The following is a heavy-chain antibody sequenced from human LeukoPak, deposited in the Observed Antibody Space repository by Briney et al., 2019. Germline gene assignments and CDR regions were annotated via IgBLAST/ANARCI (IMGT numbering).Heavy chain of an antibody. Sequence: ASVKDSCKASGYTFTRYYMHWVRQAPGQGLECMGIIDPSGGSTSYAQNFQGGVTMTRDATTSTVYLELSSLRSEDTAVYCCARDFGEMPNYWGQGTLVTVSS. V-gene: IGHV1-46*01. CDR1: GYTFTRYY. D-gene: IGHD5-24*01. J-gene: IGHJ4*02. CDR3: ARDFGEMPNY. CDR2: IDPSGGST.